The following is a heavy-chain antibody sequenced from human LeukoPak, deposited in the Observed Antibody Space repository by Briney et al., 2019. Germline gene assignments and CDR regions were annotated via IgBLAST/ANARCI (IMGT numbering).Heavy chain of an antibody. Sequence: GESLKISCKGSGYSFTSYWIGWVRQMPGKGLEWMGIIYPGDSDTRYSPSFQGQVTISADKSISTAYLQWSSLKASDTAMYYCARANYDILTGYYEGFDYWGQETLVTVSS. V-gene: IGHV5-51*01. J-gene: IGHJ4*02. CDR3: ARANYDILTGYYEGFDY. CDR1: GYSFTSYW. D-gene: IGHD3-9*01. CDR2: IYPGDSDT.